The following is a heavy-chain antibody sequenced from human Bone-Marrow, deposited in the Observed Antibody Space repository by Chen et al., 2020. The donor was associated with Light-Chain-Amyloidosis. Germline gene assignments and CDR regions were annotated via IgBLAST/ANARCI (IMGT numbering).Heavy chain of an antibody. D-gene: IGHD2-15*01. J-gene: IGHJ2*01. CDR3: ARGSGGIRGQWYFDL. V-gene: IGHV3-53*02. CDR1: GFTVSSNY. CDR2: IYSGGST. Sequence: EVQLVETGGGLIQPGGSLRLSCAASGFTVSSNYMSWVRQAPGKGLEWVSVIYSGGSTYYADSVKGRFTISRDNSKNTLYLQMNSLRAEDTAVYYCARGSGGIRGQWYFDLWGRGTLVTVSS.